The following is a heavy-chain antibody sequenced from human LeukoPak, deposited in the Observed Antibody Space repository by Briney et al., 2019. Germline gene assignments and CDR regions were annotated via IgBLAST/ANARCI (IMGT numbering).Heavy chain of an antibody. CDR3: AREGDYYDSSGYYY. D-gene: IGHD3-22*01. Sequence: PGGSLRLSCAASGFTFSSYSMNWVRQAPGKGLEWVSSISSSSSYIYYADSVKGRFTISRDNAKNSLYLQMNSLRAEDTAVYYCAREGDYYDSSGYYYWGQGTLVTVSS. J-gene: IGHJ4*02. CDR2: ISSSSSYI. CDR1: GFTFSSYS. V-gene: IGHV3-21*01.